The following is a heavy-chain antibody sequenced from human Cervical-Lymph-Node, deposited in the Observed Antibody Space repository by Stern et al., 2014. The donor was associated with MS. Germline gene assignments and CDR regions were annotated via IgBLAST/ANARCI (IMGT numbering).Heavy chain of an antibody. J-gene: IGHJ4*02. CDR1: GYSFTNYW. D-gene: IGHD4-11*01. V-gene: IGHV5-51*01. Sequence: EVQLVESGAGVKRPGQSLKISCRASGYSFTNYWVAWVRQKPGKGLEWMGIIHPGDSEVRYSPSFQGRVTMSVARSINTSYLQWSSLQPSDTAMYYCARQLGHSNFLHYWGQGVLVTVSS. CDR3: ARQLGHSNFLHY. CDR2: IHPGDSEV.